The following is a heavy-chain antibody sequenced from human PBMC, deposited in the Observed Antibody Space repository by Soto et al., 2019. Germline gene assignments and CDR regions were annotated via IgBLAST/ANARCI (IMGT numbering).Heavy chain of an antibody. D-gene: IGHD2-2*01. CDR1: GYTFTSYD. Sequence: ASVKVSCKASGYTFTSYDINWVRQATGQGLEWMGWMNPNSGNTGYAQKFQGRVTMTRNTSISTAYMELSSLRSEDTAVYYCARGVIGDCSSTSCYERFDPWGQGTLVTVSS. CDR3: ARGVIGDCSSTSCYERFDP. V-gene: IGHV1-8*01. CDR2: MNPNSGNT. J-gene: IGHJ5*02.